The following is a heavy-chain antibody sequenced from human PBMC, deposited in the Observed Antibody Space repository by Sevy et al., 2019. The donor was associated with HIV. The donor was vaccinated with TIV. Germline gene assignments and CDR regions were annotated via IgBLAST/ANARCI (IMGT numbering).Heavy chain of an antibody. V-gene: IGHV3-23*01. CDR2: ISGSGGST. CDR1: GFTFSSYA. D-gene: IGHD4-17*01. Sequence: GGSLRLSCAASGFTFSSYAMSWVRQAPGKGLEWVSAISGSGGSTYYADSVKGRFTISRDNSKNTLYLQMNSLRAEDTAVFYCAKDPTVTTRGYWGQGTLVTVSS. J-gene: IGHJ4*02. CDR3: AKDPTVTTRGY.